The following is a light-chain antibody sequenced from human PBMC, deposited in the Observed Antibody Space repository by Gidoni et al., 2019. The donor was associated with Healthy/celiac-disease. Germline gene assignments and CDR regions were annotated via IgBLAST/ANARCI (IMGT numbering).Light chain of an antibody. Sequence: NFMLTQPHSVSESPGKTVTISCTRSSGSIASNYVQWYQQRPGSAPTPVIYEDNQRPSGVPDRFSGSIDSSSNSASLTISGLKTEDEADYYCQSYDSSNPVFGGGTQLTVL. CDR1: SGSIASNY. J-gene: IGLJ7*01. V-gene: IGLV6-57*04. CDR2: EDN. CDR3: QSYDSSNPV.